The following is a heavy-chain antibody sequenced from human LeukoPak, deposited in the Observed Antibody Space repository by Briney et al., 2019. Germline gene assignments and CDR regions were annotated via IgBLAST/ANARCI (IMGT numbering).Heavy chain of an antibody. D-gene: IGHD3-3*01. CDR1: GFTFSGYW. Sequence: GGSLRLSCAASGFTFSGYWMHWVRQAPGKGLVWVSRINNDGSSTNYADSVKGRFTISRDNSKNTLYLQMNSLRAEDTAVYYCAKGVGAWSGYYTFDYWGQGTLVTVSS. J-gene: IGHJ4*02. CDR2: INNDGSST. V-gene: IGHV3-74*01. CDR3: AKGVGAWSGYYTFDY.